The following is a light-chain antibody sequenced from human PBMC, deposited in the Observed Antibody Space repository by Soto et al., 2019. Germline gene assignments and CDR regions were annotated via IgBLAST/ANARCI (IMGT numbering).Light chain of an antibody. CDR3: QQYNNCPVT. V-gene: IGKV3-15*01. CDR1: QSVSSN. CDR2: GAS. Sequence: IVMTQAPATLSVSPGERATLSCRASQSVSSNLSWYQQKPAQPPSLLLYGASTRATAITARFSGSGCGTAFTLLISSLQYEDFVVYYCQQYNNCPVTFGQGTKVDI. J-gene: IGKJ1*01.